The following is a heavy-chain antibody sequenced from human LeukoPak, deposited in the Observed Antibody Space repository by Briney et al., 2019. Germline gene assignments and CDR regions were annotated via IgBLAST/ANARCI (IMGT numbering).Heavy chain of an antibody. CDR3: ATDLLGGRYFDY. V-gene: IGHV1-24*01. Sequence: ASVKVSCKVSRYTLTELSMHWVRQAPGKGLEWMGGFDPEDGETIYAQKFQGRVTMTEDTSTDTAYMELSSLRSEDTAVYYCATDLLGGRYFDYWGQGTLVTVSS. CDR1: RYTLTELS. J-gene: IGHJ4*02. CDR2: FDPEDGET. D-gene: IGHD1-26*01.